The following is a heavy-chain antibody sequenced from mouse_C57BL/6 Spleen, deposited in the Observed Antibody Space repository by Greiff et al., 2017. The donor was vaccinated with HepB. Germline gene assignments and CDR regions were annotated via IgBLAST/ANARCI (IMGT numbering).Heavy chain of an antibody. J-gene: IGHJ2*01. V-gene: IGHV1-15*01. Sequence: QVQLQQSGAELVRPGASVTLSCKASGYTFTDYEMHWVKQTPVHGLEWIGAIDPETGGTAYNQKFKGKAILTADKSSSTAYMELRSLTSEDSAVYYCTRGGFRGNYGNYFDYWGQGTTLTVSS. CDR2: IDPETGGT. CDR3: TRGGFRGNYGNYFDY. D-gene: IGHD2-1*01. CDR1: GYTFTDYE.